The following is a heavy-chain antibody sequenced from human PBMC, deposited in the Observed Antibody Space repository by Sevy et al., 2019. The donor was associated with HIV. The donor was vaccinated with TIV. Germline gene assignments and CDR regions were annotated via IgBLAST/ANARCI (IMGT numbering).Heavy chain of an antibody. CDR3: AKDINRGCDGVNCYSYYYYFYGLDV. CDR1: GFPFNDHA. CDR2: VSWNSRYI. V-gene: IGHV3-9*01. J-gene: IGHJ6*02. Sequence: GGSLRLSCAASGFPFNDHAMHWVRQVPGKGLECVSGVSWNSRYIGYADSVKGRFTISRDNARHFLYLEMNSLRPEDTALYYCAKDINRGCDGVNCYSYYYYFYGLDVWGQGTTVTVSS. D-gene: IGHD2-21*01.